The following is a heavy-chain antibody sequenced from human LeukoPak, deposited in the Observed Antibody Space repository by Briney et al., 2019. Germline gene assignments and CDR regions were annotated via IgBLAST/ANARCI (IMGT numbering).Heavy chain of an antibody. CDR1: GYTFTSYG. Sequence: ASVKVSCKASGYTFTSYGINWVRQAPGQGLEWMGWISAYNGNTNYAQKLQGRVTMTTDTSTSTAYMELRSLRSDDTAVYYCARDCSSTSCSYYYMDVWGKGTTVTVSS. J-gene: IGHJ6*03. V-gene: IGHV1-18*01. CDR2: ISAYNGNT. D-gene: IGHD2-2*01. CDR3: ARDCSSTSCSYYYMDV.